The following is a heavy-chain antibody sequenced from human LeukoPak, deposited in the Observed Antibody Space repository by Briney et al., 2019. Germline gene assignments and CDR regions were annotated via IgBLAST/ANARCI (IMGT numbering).Heavy chain of an antibody. J-gene: IGHJ6*03. V-gene: IGHV4-34*01. CDR1: GGSFSGYY. Sequence: SETLSLTCAVYGGSFSGYYWSWIRQPPGKGLEWIGEINHGGSTNYNPSLKSRVTISVDTSKNQFSLKLSSVTAADTAVYYCARGGYYYDSSGPYYYYYMDVWGKGTTVTVSS. CDR3: ARGGYYYDSSGPYYYYYMDV. CDR2: INHGGST. D-gene: IGHD3-22*01.